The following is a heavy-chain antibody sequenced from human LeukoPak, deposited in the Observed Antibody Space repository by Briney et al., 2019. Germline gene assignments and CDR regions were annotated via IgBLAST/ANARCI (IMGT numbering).Heavy chain of an antibody. CDR3: VIPFQEQQLVEIDY. V-gene: IGHV1-2*06. CDR2: INPNSGGT. Sequence: ASVKVSCKASGYTFTGYYMHWVRQAPGQGLEWMGRINPNSGGTNYAQKFQGRVTMTRDTSISTAYMELSRLRSDDTAVYYCVIPFQEQQLVEIDYWGQGTLVTVSS. D-gene: IGHD6-13*01. J-gene: IGHJ4*02. CDR1: GYTFTGYY.